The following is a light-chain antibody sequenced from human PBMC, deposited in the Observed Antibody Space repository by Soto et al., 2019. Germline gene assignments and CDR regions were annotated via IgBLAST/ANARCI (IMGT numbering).Light chain of an antibody. J-gene: IGKJ4*01. CDR1: QSVSSSY. V-gene: IGKV3-20*01. CDR2: GAS. CDR3: QQFGRSLT. Sequence: EIVLTQSPGTLSLSPGERATLSCRASQSVSSSYLAWYQQKPGQAPRLLIYGASSRATGIPDRFSGSGSGTDFTLTIVRLEPEDFAVYYCQQFGRSLTFGGGTKVDIK.